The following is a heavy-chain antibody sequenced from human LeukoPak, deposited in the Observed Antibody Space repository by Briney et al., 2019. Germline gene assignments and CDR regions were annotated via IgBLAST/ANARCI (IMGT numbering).Heavy chain of an antibody. Sequence: GGSLRLSXAASGFTFSSYGMHWVRQAPGKGLEWMAVIWYDGSNKYYADSVKGRFTISRDNSKNTLYLQMNSLRAEDTAVYYCARSPISSWGIDYWGQGTLVTVSS. V-gene: IGHV3-33*01. D-gene: IGHD6-13*01. J-gene: IGHJ4*02. CDR1: GFTFSSYG. CDR3: ARSPISSWGIDY. CDR2: IWYDGSNK.